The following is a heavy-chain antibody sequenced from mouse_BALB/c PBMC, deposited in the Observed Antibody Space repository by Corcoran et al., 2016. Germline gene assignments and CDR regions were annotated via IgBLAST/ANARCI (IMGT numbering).Heavy chain of an antibody. V-gene: IGHV9-3-1*01. J-gene: IGHJ2*01. CDR1: GGTFTNYG. CDR2: INTYTGEP. CDR3: ARRLITTVVAKDY. D-gene: IGHD1-1*01. Sequence: QIQLVEAGPEVKKTAETVKRSCKASGGTFTNYGLNWVKQEPGKGLKGRGWINTYTGEPTYADDFKGRFAFSFEISARTAYLQINNLKNEDTATYFCARRLITTVVAKDYWGQGTTLTVS.